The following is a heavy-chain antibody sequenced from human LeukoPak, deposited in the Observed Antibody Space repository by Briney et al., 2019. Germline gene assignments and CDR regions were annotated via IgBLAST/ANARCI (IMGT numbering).Heavy chain of an antibody. CDR3: ARALRESEYGSGKILPVYYGMDV. CDR1: GFTFSSYS. Sequence: GGSLRLSCAASGFTFSSYSMNWVRQAPGKGLEWVSSISSSSSYIYYADSVKGRFTISRDNAKNSLYLQMNSLRAEDTAVYYCARALRESEYGSGKILPVYYGMDVWGQGTTVTVSS. D-gene: IGHD3-10*01. V-gene: IGHV3-21*01. J-gene: IGHJ6*02. CDR2: ISSSSSYI.